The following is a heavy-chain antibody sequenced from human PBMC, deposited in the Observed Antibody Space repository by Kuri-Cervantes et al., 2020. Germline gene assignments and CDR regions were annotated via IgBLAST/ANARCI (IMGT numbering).Heavy chain of an antibody. V-gene: IGHV4-38-2*01. Sequence: GSLRLSCAVSGYSISSGYYWGWIRQPPGKGLEWIGSISQSGNTFYNPSLKSRVTVSVDTSKNQFSLKLSSVTAADTAVYYCARTEHSSGWYAGAFVIWGQGTMVTVSS. CDR1: GYSISSGYY. CDR3: ARTEHSSGWYAGAFVI. D-gene: IGHD6-19*01. CDR2: ISQSGNT. J-gene: IGHJ3*02.